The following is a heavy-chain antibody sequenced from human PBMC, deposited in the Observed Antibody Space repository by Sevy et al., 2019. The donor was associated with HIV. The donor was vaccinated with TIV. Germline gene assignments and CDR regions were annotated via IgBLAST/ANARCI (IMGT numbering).Heavy chain of an antibody. CDR2: YSPEDAET. J-gene: IGHJ5*02. CDR1: ESSLSKLS. V-gene: IGHV1-24*01. Sequence: ASVKVSCKVSESSLSKLSIHWVRQAPGKGLEWMGGYSPEDAETFYAQKLEGIVTMTEDTSTDTAYMELSSLTSEDTAVYYCAILDLVVGFTKGDSFDPWGQGTLVTVSS. CDR3: AILDLVVGFTKGDSFDP. D-gene: IGHD2-15*01.